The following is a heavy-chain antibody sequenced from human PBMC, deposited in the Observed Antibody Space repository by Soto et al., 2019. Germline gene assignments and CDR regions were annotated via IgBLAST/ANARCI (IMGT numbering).Heavy chain of an antibody. CDR1: GGTFSSYA. CDR2: IIPIFGTA. J-gene: IGHJ5*02. D-gene: IGHD3-16*01. CDR3: AREGLRGKVVYGGSPWGNWFDP. Sequence: ASVKVSCKASGGTFSSYAISWVRQAPGQGLEWMGGIIPIFGTANYAQKFQGRVTITADESTSTAYMELSSLRSEGTAVYYCAREGLRGKVVYGGSPWGNWFDPWGQGTLVTVSS. V-gene: IGHV1-69*13.